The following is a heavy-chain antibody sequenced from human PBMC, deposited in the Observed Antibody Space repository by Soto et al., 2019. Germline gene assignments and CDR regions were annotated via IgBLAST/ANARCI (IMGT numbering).Heavy chain of an antibody. CDR1: GYSFTSYW. CDR3: ARISSGWYPHYYYYGMDV. V-gene: IGHV5-10-1*01. CDR2: IDPSDSYT. J-gene: IGHJ6*02. Sequence: PXASLKISCKGCGYSFTSYWISWVRQMPGKGLEWMGSIDPSDSYTNYSPSFQGHVTISADKSISTAYLQWSSLKASDTAMYYCARISSGWYPHYYYYGMDVWGQGTTVTASS. D-gene: IGHD6-19*01.